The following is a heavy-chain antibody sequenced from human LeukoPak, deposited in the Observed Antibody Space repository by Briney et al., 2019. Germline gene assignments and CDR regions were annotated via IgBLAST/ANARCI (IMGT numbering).Heavy chain of an antibody. CDR3: TKGADRDGYTDGFDY. V-gene: IGHV1-69*13. CDR1: GGTFSSYA. J-gene: IGHJ4*02. D-gene: IGHD5-24*01. CDR2: IIPIFGTA. Sequence: SVKVSCKASGGTFSSYAISWVRQAPGQGLEWMGGIIPIFGTANYAQKFQGRVTITADESTSTAYMELSSLRTEDTAVYYCTKGADRDGYTDGFDYWGQGTLVTVSS.